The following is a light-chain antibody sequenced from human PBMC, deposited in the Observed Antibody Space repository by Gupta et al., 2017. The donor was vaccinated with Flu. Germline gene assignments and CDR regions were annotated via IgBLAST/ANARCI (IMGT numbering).Light chain of an antibody. V-gene: IGKV1-12*01. CDR3: QQAFNFPYS. CDR1: QGIGNW. Sequence: PSSVSASVGDRVTITCRASQGIGNWLAWYQQRPGKAPKLLIYAASSLQGGVPSRFSGSGSGTEFTLTINSLQAEDFATYYCQQAFNFPYSFGPGTTLEVK. CDR2: AAS. J-gene: IGKJ2*01.